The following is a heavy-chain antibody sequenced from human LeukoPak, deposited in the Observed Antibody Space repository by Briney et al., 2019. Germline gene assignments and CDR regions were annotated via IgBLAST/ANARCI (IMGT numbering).Heavy chain of an antibody. CDR1: GSTFSDYY. J-gene: IGHJ6*02. D-gene: IGHD3-22*01. Sequence: PGGSLRLSCAASGSTFSDYYMSWIRQAPGKGLVWVSRISRDGTTTTYADSVKGRFTISRDNARTTLFLQMSSLRDEDTAVYYCASPYYDTSGSNGYYGMDVWGQGTTVTVSS. CDR3: ASPYYDTSGSNGYYGMDV. V-gene: IGHV3-74*01. CDR2: ISRDGTTT.